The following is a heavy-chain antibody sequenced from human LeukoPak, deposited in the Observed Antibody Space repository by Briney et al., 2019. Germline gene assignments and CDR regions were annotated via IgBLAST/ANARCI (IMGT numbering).Heavy chain of an antibody. J-gene: IGHJ3*02. CDR2: TSGSGGST. D-gene: IGHD1-26*01. Sequence: PGGSLRLSCAASGFTFSIYAVSWVRQAPGKGLEWVSATSGSGGSTYYADSVKGRFTISRDNYKNQLYLQMNILRPEDTAVYYCASYYGLGAFDIWGQGTMVTVSS. V-gene: IGHV3-23*01. CDR3: ASYYGLGAFDI. CDR1: GFTFSIYA.